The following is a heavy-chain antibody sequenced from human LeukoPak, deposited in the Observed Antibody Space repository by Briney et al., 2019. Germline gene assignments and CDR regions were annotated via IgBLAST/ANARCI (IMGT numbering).Heavy chain of an antibody. J-gene: IGHJ4*02. CDR3: ARAGYYYDSSGSLDY. D-gene: IGHD3-22*01. V-gene: IGHV4-59*08. CDR2: IYYSGST. Sequence: SETLSLTCTVSGGSISSYYWSWIRQPPGKGLEWIGNIYYSGSTNYNPSLKSRVTISVDTSKNQFSLKLSSVTAADTAVYYCARAGYYYDSSGSLDYWGQGTLVTVSS. CDR1: GGSISSYY.